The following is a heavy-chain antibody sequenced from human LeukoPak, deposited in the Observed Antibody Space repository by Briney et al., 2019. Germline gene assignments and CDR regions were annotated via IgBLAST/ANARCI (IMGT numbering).Heavy chain of an antibody. D-gene: IGHD6-6*01. CDR2: ISSNSRDI. CDR3: ARDDRDISSYRFDY. J-gene: IGHJ4*01. CDR1: GFTFNTYS. Sequence: GGSLRLSCAASGFTFNTYSMNWVRQAPGKGLEWVSSISSNSRDIYYADSVKGRFTISRDNAKNSLHLRMNSLRAEDTAVYYCARDDRDISSYRFDYWGDGILVTVSS. V-gene: IGHV3-21*01.